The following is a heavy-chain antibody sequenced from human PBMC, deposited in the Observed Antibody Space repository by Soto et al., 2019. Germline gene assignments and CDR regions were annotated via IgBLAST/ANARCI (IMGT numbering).Heavy chain of an antibody. CDR1: GFTFDDYA. CDR3: VRGGSVAVSPA. V-gene: IGHV3-9*01. Sequence: EVQLVESGGGLVQPGRSLRLSCTATGFTFDDYAMHWVRQVPGKGLEWVSGISWNSGRIDYADSVKGRFTISRDNAKNSLYLQMNGLRTEDTAFYYCVRGGSVAVSPAWGQGTLVTVSS. CDR2: ISWNSGRI. D-gene: IGHD6-19*01. J-gene: IGHJ5*02.